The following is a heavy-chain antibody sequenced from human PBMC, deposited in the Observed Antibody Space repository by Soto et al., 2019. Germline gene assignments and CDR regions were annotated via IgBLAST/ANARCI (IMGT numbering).Heavy chain of an antibody. CDR3: ARRLKDASGSAPYYSDVDV. V-gene: IGHV5-51*01. J-gene: IGHJ6*02. Sequence: GESLKISCQASGYTFSKYWIAWVRQMPGEGLGYVGIVYPGDSDTRYSPSFQGQVTISVDTSTSTASMPSNSLNASDSAMYYCARRLKDASGSAPYYSDVDVWGRGTPVTVSS. CDR1: GYTFSKYW. D-gene: IGHD2-15*01. CDR2: VYPGDSDT.